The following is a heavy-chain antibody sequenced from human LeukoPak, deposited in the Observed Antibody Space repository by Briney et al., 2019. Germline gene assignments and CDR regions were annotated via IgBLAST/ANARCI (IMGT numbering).Heavy chain of an antibody. J-gene: IGHJ4*02. Sequence: PSETLSLTCTVSGGSISSYYWSWIRQPPGKGLEWIGYIYYSGYTNYNPSLKSRLTISVDTSKNQFSLKVSSVTAADTAVYYCARGERPGPDYWGQGALVTVSS. CDR1: GGSISSYY. CDR2: IYYSGYT. D-gene: IGHD1-14*01. V-gene: IGHV4-59*01. CDR3: ARGERPGPDY.